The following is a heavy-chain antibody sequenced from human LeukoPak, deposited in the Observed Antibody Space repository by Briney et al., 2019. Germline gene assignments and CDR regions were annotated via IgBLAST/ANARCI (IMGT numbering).Heavy chain of an antibody. D-gene: IGHD2-2*01. J-gene: IGHJ6*02. CDR1: GFTFSSYG. V-gene: IGHV3-23*01. Sequence: GGSLRLSCAASGFTFSSYGMSWVRQAPGKGLEWVSAITGSGDNTFHADSVKGRFTISRDNSKNTLFLQMNSLRADDTAVYYCARYCTTTSCRFYYGMDVWGQGTTVTVS. CDR3: ARYCTTTSCRFYYGMDV. CDR2: ITGSGDNT.